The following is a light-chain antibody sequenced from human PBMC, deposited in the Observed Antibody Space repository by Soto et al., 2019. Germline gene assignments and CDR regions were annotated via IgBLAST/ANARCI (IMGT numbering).Light chain of an antibody. CDR2: GAF. CDR3: QQRNTWPPVT. J-gene: IGKJ5*01. Sequence: EIAFTQSPSTLSLSPGERATLSCRASPSVPNYVAWYQQKPGQAPRLLIYGAFNRATGIPARFSGSGSGADFTLTISSLEPEDFAIYYCQQRNTWPPVTFCQGTRLEIK. V-gene: IGKV3-11*01. CDR1: PSVPNY.